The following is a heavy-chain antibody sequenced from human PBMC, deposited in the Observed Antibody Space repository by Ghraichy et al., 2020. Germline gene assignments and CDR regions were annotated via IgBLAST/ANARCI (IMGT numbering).Heavy chain of an antibody. J-gene: IGHJ6*03. D-gene: IGHD3-3*01. Sequence: SETLSLTCTVSGGSISSGGYYWSWIRQHPGKGLEWIGYIYYSGSTYYNPSLKSRVTISVDTSKNQFSLKLSSVTAADTAVYYCARGGQYYDFFSLTNPPFMDVWGKGTTVTVSS. CDR2: IYYSGST. V-gene: IGHV4-31*03. CDR3: ARGGQYYDFFSLTNPPFMDV. CDR1: GGSISSGGYY.